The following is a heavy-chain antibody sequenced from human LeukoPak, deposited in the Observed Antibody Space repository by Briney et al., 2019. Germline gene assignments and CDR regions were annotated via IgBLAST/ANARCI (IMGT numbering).Heavy chain of an antibody. CDR1: GYSISSGYH. CDR2: NFHSGNT. D-gene: IGHD2-2*01. V-gene: IGHV4-38-2*01. J-gene: IGHJ5*02. CDR3: ARTLYCIGTTCYSPELFKS. Sequence: SETLSLTCAVSGYSISSGYHWGWIRQSPGKGLEWIGSNFHSGNTDYNPSLKSRVTLSVDTSMDQFSLKLTSLTAADTAVYYCARTLYCIGTTCYSPELFKSWGQGTLVTVSS.